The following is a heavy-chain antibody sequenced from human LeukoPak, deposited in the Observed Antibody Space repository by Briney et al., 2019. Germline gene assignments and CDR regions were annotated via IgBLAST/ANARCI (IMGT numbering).Heavy chain of an antibody. CDR2: ISGGSSSK. D-gene: IGHD4-23*01. CDR3: VRDRYGGRMPNWFDP. V-gene: IGHV3-48*02. Sequence: GGSLRLSCAASGFTLSSYNMHWARQAPGKGLEWVSYISGGSSSKYYADSVKGRFTISRDNSKNSLYLEMNSLRDEDTAVYYCVRDRYGGRMPNWFDPWGQGTLVTVSS. J-gene: IGHJ5*02. CDR1: GFTLSSYN.